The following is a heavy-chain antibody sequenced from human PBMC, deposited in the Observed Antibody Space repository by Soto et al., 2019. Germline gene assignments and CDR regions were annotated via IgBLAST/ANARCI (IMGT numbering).Heavy chain of an antibody. CDR1: GASISGFY. Sequence: SETLSLTCTVSGASISGFYWSWIRKSAGKGLEWIGRIYATGTTDYNPSLQSRVMMSVDTSKKQFSLKLRSVTAADTAVYYCVRDGTKTLRDWFDPWGQGISVTVAS. V-gene: IGHV4-4*07. CDR2: IYATGTT. D-gene: IGHD1-1*01. J-gene: IGHJ5*02. CDR3: VRDGTKTLRDWFDP.